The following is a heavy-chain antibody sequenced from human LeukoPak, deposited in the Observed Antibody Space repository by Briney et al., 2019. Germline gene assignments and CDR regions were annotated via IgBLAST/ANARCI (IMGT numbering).Heavy chain of an antibody. V-gene: IGHV3-30*03. CDR3: ARDRGSRYFQH. CDR1: GFTFSSYG. J-gene: IGHJ1*01. CDR2: ISYDGSNK. Sequence: GGSLRLSCAASGFTFSSYGMHWVRQAPGKGLEWVAVISYDGSNKYYADSVKGRFTISRDNSKNTLYLQMNSLRAEDTAVYYCARDRGSRYFQHWGQGTLVTVSS.